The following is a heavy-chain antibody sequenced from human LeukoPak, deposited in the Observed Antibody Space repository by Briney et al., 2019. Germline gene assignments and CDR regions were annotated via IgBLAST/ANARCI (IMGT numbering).Heavy chain of an antibody. Sequence: SETLSLTCTVSGGSISSYYWGWIRQPAGKGLEWIGRIYTSGSTNYNPSLKRRVTMSVDTSKNQFSLKLSSVTAADTAVYYCAKESGYQNYYYYYYMDVWGKGTTVTVSS. D-gene: IGHD5-12*01. J-gene: IGHJ6*03. CDR3: AKESGYQNYYYYYYMDV. CDR2: IYTSGST. V-gene: IGHV4-4*07. CDR1: GGSISSYY.